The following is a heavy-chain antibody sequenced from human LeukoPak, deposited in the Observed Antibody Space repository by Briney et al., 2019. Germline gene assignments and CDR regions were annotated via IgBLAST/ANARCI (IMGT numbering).Heavy chain of an antibody. J-gene: IGHJ4*02. CDR1: GYSISSGYY. D-gene: IGHD2-2*01. CDR2: IYHSGNT. V-gene: IGHV4-38-2*02. CDR3: ARDQGGCSSTSCYDFDY. Sequence: PSETLSLTCTVSGYSISSGYYWGWIRQPPGKGLEWIGSIYHSGNTYYNPSLKSRVTMSVDTSKNQFSLKLSSVTAADTAVYYCARDQGGCSSTSCYDFDYWGQGTLVTVSS.